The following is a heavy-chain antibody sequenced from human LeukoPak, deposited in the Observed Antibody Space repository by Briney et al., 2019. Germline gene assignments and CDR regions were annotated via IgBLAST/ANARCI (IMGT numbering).Heavy chain of an antibody. CDR1: GGSISSSSYY. V-gene: IGHV4-39*01. D-gene: IGHD3-3*01. CDR3: ARLRRYDFWSGSAKDY. CDR2: IYYGGST. Sequence: MTPETLSLTCTVSGGSISSSSYYWGWIRQPPGKGLEWIGSIYYGGSTYYNPSLKSRVTISVDTSKNQFSPKLSSVTAADTAVYYCARLRRYDFWSGSAKDYWGQGTLVTVSS. J-gene: IGHJ4*02.